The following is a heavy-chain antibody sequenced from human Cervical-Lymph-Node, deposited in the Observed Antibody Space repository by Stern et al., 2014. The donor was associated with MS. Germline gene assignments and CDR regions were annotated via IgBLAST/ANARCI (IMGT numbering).Heavy chain of an antibody. CDR3: AKGRGSYWFFDL. CDR2: IIPIFGAP. J-gene: IGHJ2*01. D-gene: IGHD1-26*01. Sequence: VQLVQSGGEVKKPGSSVKVSCMASGGSFNNHAVSWVRQAPGQGLEWMGVIIPIFGAPDYAQKFQGRVTITADESTSTVYMEFSSLRSEDTAMYYCAKGRGSYWFFDLWGRGTLVIVSS. V-gene: IGHV1-69*01. CDR1: GGSFNNHA.